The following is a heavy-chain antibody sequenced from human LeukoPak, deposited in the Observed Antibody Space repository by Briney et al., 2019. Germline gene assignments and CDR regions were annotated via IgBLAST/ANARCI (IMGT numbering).Heavy chain of an antibody. CDR3: AKVETAAAATLRGFDY. CDR1: GFTFSSYA. D-gene: IGHD6-13*01. CDR2: IGGSGGST. V-gene: IGHV3-23*01. J-gene: IGHJ4*02. Sequence: GGSLRLSCAASGFTFSSYAMSWVRQAPGKGLEWVSSIGGSGGSTYYADSVKGRFTISRDNSKNTLYLQMNSLRAEDTAVSYCAKVETAAAATLRGFDYWGQGTLVTGSS.